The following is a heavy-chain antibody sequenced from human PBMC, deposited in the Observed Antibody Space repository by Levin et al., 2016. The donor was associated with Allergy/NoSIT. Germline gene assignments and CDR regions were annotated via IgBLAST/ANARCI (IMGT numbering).Heavy chain of an antibody. V-gene: IGHV3-11*03. D-gene: IGHD3-3*01. J-gene: IGHJ4*02. CDR2: ISGASNT. Sequence: GGSLRLSCAASGFTFSDYYMSWIRQAPGKGLEWVSYISGASNTKYADSVKGRFTISRDNAKNSLYLQMNSLRAEDTAIYYCARSFWSGYKYYFDYWGQGTLVTVSS. CDR1: GFTFSDYY. CDR3: ARSFWSGYKYYFDY.